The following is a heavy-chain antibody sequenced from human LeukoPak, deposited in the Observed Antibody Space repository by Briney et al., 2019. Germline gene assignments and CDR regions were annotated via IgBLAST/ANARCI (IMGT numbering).Heavy chain of an antibody. D-gene: IGHD4-11*01. CDR1: GFTFSRYW. CDR2: INSDGSST. V-gene: IGHV3-74*01. Sequence: AGGSLRLSYAASGFTFSRYWMRWVRQAPGKGLVWVSRINSDGSSTSYADSVKGRFTTSRDNAKNTLYLQMNSLRAEDAAVYYCVRVGSDSKSYYDSWGQGTLVTVSS. J-gene: IGHJ5*01. CDR3: VRVGSDSKSYYDS.